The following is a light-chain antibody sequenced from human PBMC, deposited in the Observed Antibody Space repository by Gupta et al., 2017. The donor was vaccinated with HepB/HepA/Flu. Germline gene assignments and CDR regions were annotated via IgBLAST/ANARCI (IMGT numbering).Light chain of an antibody. CDR1: KSNIGTNT. V-gene: IGLV1-44*01. J-gene: IGLJ3*02. CDR2: GNN. Sequence: QSMLTQPPSASGTPGQGVTMSCSGTKSNIGTNTINWYQQLPGSAPKLLIYGNNQRPSGVPERFSGSKSGTSGPLAISGLQSEDEADYYCGAWDDSLNAWVFGGGTKVTVL. CDR3: GAWDDSLNAWV.